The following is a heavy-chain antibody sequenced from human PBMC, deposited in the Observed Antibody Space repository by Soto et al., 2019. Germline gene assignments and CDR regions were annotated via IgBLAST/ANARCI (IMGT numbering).Heavy chain of an antibody. J-gene: IGHJ4*02. D-gene: IGHD5-18*01. CDR1: GYTFTGYY. CDR2: ISAHNGNT. V-gene: IGHV1-18*04. Sequence: AASVKVSCKASGYTFTGYYIHWVRQAPGQGLEWMGWISAHNGNTKYAQKLQGRVTMTTDTSTSTAYMEVRSLRSDDTAVYYCARDTAMALPDAWGQGTLVTVSS. CDR3: ARDTAMALPDA.